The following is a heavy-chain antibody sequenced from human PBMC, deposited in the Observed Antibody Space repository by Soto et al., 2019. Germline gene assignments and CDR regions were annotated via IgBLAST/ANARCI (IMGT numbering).Heavy chain of an antibody. V-gene: IGHV3-7*05. J-gene: IGHJ4*02. CDR1: GFTFSAYW. CDR2: IKHDGGEK. CDR3: ARVPPASVGATSPDS. Sequence: EVQLVESGGGLVQPGGSLRLSCSASGFTFSAYWMSWVRQAPGKGPEWVANIKHDGGEKYYVDSVRGRFTISRDNAKNSLSLQMNSLTGEDTAVYFCARVPPASVGATSPDSWGQGTLVTVSS. D-gene: IGHD1-26*01.